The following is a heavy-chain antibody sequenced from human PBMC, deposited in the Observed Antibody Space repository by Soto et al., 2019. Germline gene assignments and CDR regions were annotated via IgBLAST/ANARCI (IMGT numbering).Heavy chain of an antibody. Sequence: QVQLVQSGAEVKKPGSSVKVSCKASGGTFSSYAISWVRQAPGQGLEWMGGIIPIFGTANYAQKFQGRVTITADKSTSTAYMELSSLRSEDTAVYYCEREGGYCSSTSCYPNNWFDPWGQGTLVTVSS. CDR1: GGTFSSYA. J-gene: IGHJ5*02. D-gene: IGHD2-2*01. CDR2: IIPIFGTA. V-gene: IGHV1-69*06. CDR3: EREGGYCSSTSCYPNNWFDP.